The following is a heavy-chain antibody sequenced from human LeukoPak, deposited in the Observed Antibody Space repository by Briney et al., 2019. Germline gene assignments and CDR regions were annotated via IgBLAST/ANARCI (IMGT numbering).Heavy chain of an antibody. J-gene: IGHJ3*02. V-gene: IGHV3-53*01. CDR1: GFTFSSYS. D-gene: IGHD3-22*01. CDR3: ATSYFYDRPNSFDI. CDR2: IYSGGST. Sequence: GGSLRLSCAASGFTFSSYSMNWVRQAPGRGLEWVSLIYSGGSTYYADSVKGRFTISRDNSKNTLYLQMTSLRAEDTAVYYCATSYFYDRPNSFDIWGQGTMVTVSS.